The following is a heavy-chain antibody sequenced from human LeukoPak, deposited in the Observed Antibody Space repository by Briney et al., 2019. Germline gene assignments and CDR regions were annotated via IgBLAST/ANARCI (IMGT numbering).Heavy chain of an antibody. Sequence: QPGGSLRLSCAASGFTFSNYWMSWVRQAPGKGLEWVADIKQDGSEKYYVDSVKGRFTISRDNAKNSLYLQVNSLRAEDTAVYYCARWGGGFDYWGQGTLVTVSS. CDR1: GFTFSNYW. J-gene: IGHJ4*02. CDR2: IKQDGSEK. D-gene: IGHD3-10*01. CDR3: ARWGGGFDY. V-gene: IGHV3-7*01.